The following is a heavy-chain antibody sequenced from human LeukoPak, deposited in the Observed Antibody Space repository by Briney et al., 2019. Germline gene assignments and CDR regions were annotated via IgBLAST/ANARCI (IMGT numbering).Heavy chain of an antibody. CDR3: ARGVKCSSTSCYGLRYMDV. CDR1: GGSFSGYY. J-gene: IGHJ6*03. D-gene: IGHD2-2*01. CDR2: NNHSGST. Sequence: PSETLSLTCAVYGGSFSGYYWSWIRQPPGKGLEWIGENNHSGSTNYNPSLKSRVTISVDTSKNQFSLKLSSVTAADTAVYYCARGVKCSSTSCYGLRYMDVWGKGTTVTVSS. V-gene: IGHV4-34*01.